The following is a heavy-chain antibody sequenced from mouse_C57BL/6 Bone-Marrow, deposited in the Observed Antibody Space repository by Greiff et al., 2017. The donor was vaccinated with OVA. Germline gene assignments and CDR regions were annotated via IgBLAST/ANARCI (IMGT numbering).Heavy chain of an antibody. CDR1: GYTFTSYW. D-gene: IGHD1-1*01. J-gene: IGHJ1*03. Sequence: QVQLQQPGAELVKPGASVKMSCKASGYTFTSYWITWVKQRPGQGLEWIGDIYPGSGSTNYYEKFKSKATLTVDTSSSTAYMQLSSLTSEDSAVYYCARDDGSSSPCWYFDVWGTGTTVTVSS. V-gene: IGHV1-55*01. CDR3: ARDDGSSSPCWYFDV. CDR2: IYPGSGST.